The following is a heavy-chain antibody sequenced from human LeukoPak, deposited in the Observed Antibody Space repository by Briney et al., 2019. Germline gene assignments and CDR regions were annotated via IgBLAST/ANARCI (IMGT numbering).Heavy chain of an antibody. Sequence: GGSLRLSCAASGFTFSSYSMNWVRQAPGKGLEWVSYISSSSSTIYYADSVKGRFTISRDNAKNSLYLQMNSLRAEDTAVYYCARSIPLAGMDWFDPWGQGTLVTVSS. CDR3: ARSIPLAGMDWFDP. V-gene: IGHV3-48*04. CDR1: GFTFSSYS. D-gene: IGHD6-19*01. J-gene: IGHJ5*02. CDR2: ISSSSSTI.